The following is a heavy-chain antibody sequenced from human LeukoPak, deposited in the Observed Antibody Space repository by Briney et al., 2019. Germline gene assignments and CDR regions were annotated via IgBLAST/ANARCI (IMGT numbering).Heavy chain of an antibody. V-gene: IGHV5-51*01. CDR1: GYSFTKYW. CDR3: AIHDTSKGMDV. J-gene: IGHJ6*02. D-gene: IGHD5-18*01. Sequence: GESLKISCKGSGYSFTKYWIAWVRQMPGKGLEWMGVIYPGDSATRYSPSFQGQVTISVDKSISTAYLQWSSLKASDTAMYYCAIHDTSKGMDVWGQGTTVTVS. CDR2: IYPGDSAT.